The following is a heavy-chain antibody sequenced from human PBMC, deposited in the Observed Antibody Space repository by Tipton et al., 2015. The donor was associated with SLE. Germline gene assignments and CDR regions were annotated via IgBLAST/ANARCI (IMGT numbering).Heavy chain of an antibody. Sequence: SLRLSCAASGFNFRRHWMDWVRQVPGKGLVWLSRMNSDGSNVFYADSVMGRFTISRDNAKNTVYLQMNSLRVDDTGVYYCASLSAPSDYWGQGTLVTVSS. CDR3: ASLSAPSDY. CDR1: GFNFRRHW. CDR2: MNSDGSNV. J-gene: IGHJ4*02. V-gene: IGHV3-74*01.